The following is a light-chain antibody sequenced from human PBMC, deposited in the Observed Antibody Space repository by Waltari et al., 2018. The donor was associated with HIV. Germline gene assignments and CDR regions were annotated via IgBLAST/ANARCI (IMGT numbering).Light chain of an antibody. CDR1: KLGDKY. V-gene: IGLV3-1*01. Sequence: SYELTQPPSVSVSPGQTASITCSGDKLGDKYACWYQQKPGQSPVLVIYQDSKRPSGIPERCSGSNSGNTATLTISGTQAMDEADYYCQAWDSSAGVFGGGTKLTV. CDR2: QDS. J-gene: IGLJ2*01. CDR3: QAWDSSAGV.